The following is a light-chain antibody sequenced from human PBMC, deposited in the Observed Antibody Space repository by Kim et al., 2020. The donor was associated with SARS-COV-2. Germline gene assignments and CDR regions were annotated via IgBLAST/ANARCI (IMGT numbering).Light chain of an antibody. CDR2: AAS. CDR3: LQDYNYPRT. J-gene: IGKJ1*01. V-gene: IGKV1-6*01. Sequence: AIQMTQAPSSLSASVGDRVTITCRASQGIRNDLGWYQQKPGKAPKLLIYAASSLQSGVPSRFSGSGSGTDFTLTISSLQPEDFAPYYCLQDYNYPRTFGQGTKVDIK. CDR1: QGIRND.